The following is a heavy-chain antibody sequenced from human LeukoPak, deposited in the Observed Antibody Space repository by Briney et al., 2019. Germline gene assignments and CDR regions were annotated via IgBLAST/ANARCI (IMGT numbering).Heavy chain of an antibody. J-gene: IGHJ4*02. CDR2: ITDSGGDT. V-gene: IGHV3-23*01. D-gene: IGHD6-25*01. CDR3: AKGSAPARPYYFDY. Sequence: GGSLRLSCAGSGFTFDSYAMSWVRPAPGKGLEWVLAITDSGGDTYSADSVKGRFTISRDNSKNTLYLQMNSLRSDDTAVYYCAKGSAPARPYYFDYWGQGTLVTVSS. CDR1: GFTFDSYA.